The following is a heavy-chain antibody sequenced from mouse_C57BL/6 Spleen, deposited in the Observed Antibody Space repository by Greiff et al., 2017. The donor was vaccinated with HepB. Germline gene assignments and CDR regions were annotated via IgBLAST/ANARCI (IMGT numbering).Heavy chain of an antibody. Sequence: VQLQQPGAELVKPGASVKLSCKASGYTFTSYWMHWVKQRPGRGLELIGRIDPNSGGTKYNEKFKSKATLTVDKPSSTAYMQLSSLTSEDSAVYYCARDTAQATWGFAYWGQGTLVTVSA. CDR3: ARDTAQATWGFAY. CDR2: IDPNSGGT. V-gene: IGHV1-72*01. D-gene: IGHD3-2*02. CDR1: GYTFTSYW. J-gene: IGHJ3*01.